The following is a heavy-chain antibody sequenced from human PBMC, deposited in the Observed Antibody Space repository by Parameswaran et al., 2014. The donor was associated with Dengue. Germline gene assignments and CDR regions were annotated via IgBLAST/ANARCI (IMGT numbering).Heavy chain of an antibody. CDR3: ARWVVHHSYRAWFDP. CDR2: IYFTGNT. D-gene: IGHD3-10*01. CDR1: AISSA. V-gene: IGHV4-59*08. Sequence: AISSARWIRQPPGRGLEWIGYIYFTGNTNYNPSLKSRVTLSVDTSKNHFSLKLSSVTAADTAVYYCARWVVHHSYRAWFDPWGQGTLVTVSS. J-gene: IGHJ5*02.